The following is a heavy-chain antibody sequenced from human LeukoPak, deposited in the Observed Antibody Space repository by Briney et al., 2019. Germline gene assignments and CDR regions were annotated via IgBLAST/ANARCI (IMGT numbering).Heavy chain of an antibody. CDR1: GFTVSSNY. D-gene: IGHD4-23*01. CDR2: IYYSGST. V-gene: IGHV4-30-4*08. CDR3: ARDFSEKGGNTVHYWYFDL. Sequence: LRLSCAASGFTVSSNYMSWIRQPPGKGLEWIGYIYYSGSTYYNPSLKSRVTISVDTSKNQFSLRLSSVTAADTAVYYCARDFSEKGGNTVHYWYFDLWGRGTLVTVSS. J-gene: IGHJ2*01.